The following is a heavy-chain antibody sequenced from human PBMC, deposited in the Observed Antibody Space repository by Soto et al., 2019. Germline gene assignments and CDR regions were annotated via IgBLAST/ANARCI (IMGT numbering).Heavy chain of an antibody. D-gene: IGHD3-10*02. V-gene: IGHV4-39*01. CDR2: IYYSGST. CDR1: GGSISSSSYY. CDR3: AKCVLGYYGMDV. J-gene: IGHJ6*02. Sequence: TLSLTCTFSGGSISSSSYYGGWIRQPPGKGLEWIGSIYYSGSTYYNPSLKSRVTISVDTSKNQVSLKLSSVTAADTAVYYCAKCVLGYYGMDVWGQGTTVTVSS.